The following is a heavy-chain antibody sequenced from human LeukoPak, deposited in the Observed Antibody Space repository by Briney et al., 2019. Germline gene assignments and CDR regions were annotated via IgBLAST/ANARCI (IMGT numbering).Heavy chain of an antibody. CDR2: IIPILGIA. CDR1: GGTFSSYA. V-gene: IGHV1-69*04. J-gene: IGHJ4*02. Sequence: GASVKVSCKASGGTFSSYAISWVRQAPGQGLEWMGRIIPILGIANYAQKFQGRVTITADKSTSTAYMELSSLRSEDTAVYYCARADYGDYVYFDYWGQGTLVTVSS. CDR3: ARADYGDYVYFDY. D-gene: IGHD4-17*01.